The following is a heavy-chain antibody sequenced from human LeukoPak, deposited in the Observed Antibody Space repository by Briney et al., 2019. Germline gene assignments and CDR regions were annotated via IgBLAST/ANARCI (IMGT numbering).Heavy chain of an antibody. J-gene: IGHJ4*02. CDR1: GGSFSGYY. Sequence: PSETLSLTCRVFGGSFSGYYWSWIRQPPGKGLEWIGEINYSGIINYKPSLKSRIIISVDTSKNQFSLTLRSVTAADTAIYYCASYRYGYRGMDSWGQGTQVTVSS. V-gene: IGHV4-34*01. CDR3: ASYRYGYRGMDS. D-gene: IGHD5-18*01. CDR2: INYSGII.